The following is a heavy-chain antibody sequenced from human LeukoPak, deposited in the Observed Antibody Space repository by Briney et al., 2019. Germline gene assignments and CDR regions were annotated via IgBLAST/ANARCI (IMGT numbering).Heavy chain of an antibody. D-gene: IGHD1-26*01. CDR2: IIPIFGKA. CDR3: ARGGIVGAMLPLNFDY. CDR1: GGTFSTYA. J-gene: IGHJ4*02. V-gene: IGHV1-69*13. Sequence: ASVKVSCKASGGTFSTYAVSWVRQAPGQGLEWMGGIIPIFGKADYAQKFQDRVTITADESTSTAYMELSSLRSEDTAVYYCARGGIVGAMLPLNFDYWGQGTLVTVSS.